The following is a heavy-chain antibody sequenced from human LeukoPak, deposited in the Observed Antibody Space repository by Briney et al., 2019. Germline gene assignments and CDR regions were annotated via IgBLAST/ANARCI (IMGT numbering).Heavy chain of an antibody. D-gene: IGHD1-1*01. Sequence: SETLSLTCTVSGDSISPYYWNWIRQPRGKGLEWIGYIYYSGGADYNPALKSRVTISIDTSKNQFSLKLSSVTAADTAVYFCARDKVPGDYWGQGTLVTVSS. V-gene: IGHV4-59*01. CDR3: ARDKVPGDY. CDR1: GDSISPYY. CDR2: IYYSGGA. J-gene: IGHJ4*02.